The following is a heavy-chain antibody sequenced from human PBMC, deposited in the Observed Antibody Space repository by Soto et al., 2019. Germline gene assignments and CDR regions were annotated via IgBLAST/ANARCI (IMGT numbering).Heavy chain of an antibody. CDR2: INPNSGGT. J-gene: IGHJ4*02. V-gene: IGHV1-2*02. CDR3: ARESSGFDY. D-gene: IGHD6-6*01. CDR1: GYTFTGYY. Sequence: ASVKVSCKSSGYTFTGYYMHWVRQAPGQGLEWMGWINPNSGGTNYAQKFQGRVTMTRDTSISTAYMELSRLRSEDTAVYYCARESSGFDYWGKGTLVTVSS.